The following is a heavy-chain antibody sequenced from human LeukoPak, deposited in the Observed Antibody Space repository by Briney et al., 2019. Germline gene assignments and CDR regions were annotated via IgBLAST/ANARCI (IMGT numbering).Heavy chain of an antibody. V-gene: IGHV4-34*01. CDR2: INHSGST. D-gene: IGHD2-2*01. Sequence: PSETLSLTCAVYGGSFSGYYWSWIRQPPGKGLEWIGEINHSGSTNYNPSLKSRVTISVDTSKNQFSLKLSSVIAADTAVYYCATVVPAATYADWFDPWGQGTLVTVSS. CDR3: ATVVPAATYADWFDP. J-gene: IGHJ5*02. CDR1: GGSFSGYY.